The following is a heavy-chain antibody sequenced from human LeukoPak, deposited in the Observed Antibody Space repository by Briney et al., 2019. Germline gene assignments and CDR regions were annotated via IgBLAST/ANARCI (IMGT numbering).Heavy chain of an antibody. CDR2: ISYDGSNK. D-gene: IGHD6-13*01. CDR1: GFSVSTNY. J-gene: IGHJ4*02. Sequence: GGSLRLSCAASGFSVSTNYMTWVRQAPGKGLEWVAVISYDGSNKYYADSVKGRFTISRDNSKNTLYLQMNSLRAEDTAVYYCAREAAADSFDYWGQGTLVTVSS. CDR3: AREAAADSFDY. V-gene: IGHV3-30-3*01.